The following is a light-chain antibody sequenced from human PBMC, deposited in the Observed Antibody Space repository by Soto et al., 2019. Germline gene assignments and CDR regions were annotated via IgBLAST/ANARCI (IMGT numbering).Light chain of an antibody. J-gene: IGLJ2*01. CDR2: RNN. CDR3: AAWDAGVSGPA. V-gene: IGLV1-47*03. Sequence: QSVLTRPPSASGTPGQRVTISCSGSSSNIGSKYVYWYQQLPGTAPKLLMYRNNQRPSGVPDRFSGSKSGTSASLAISGLWSEDEADYYCAAWDAGVSGPAFGGGTKLTVL. CDR1: SSNIGSKY.